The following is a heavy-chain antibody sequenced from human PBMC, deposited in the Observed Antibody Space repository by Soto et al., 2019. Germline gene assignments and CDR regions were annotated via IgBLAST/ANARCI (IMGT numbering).Heavy chain of an antibody. CDR3: ARGRSITMLRGAPPDY. V-gene: IGHV4-34*01. CDR2: INQSGGT. Sequence: PSETLSLTCAVYGGSFSGYYWSWIRQPPGKGLEWIGEINQSGGTNYNPSLKSRVTISVDTSKNQFSLKLSSVTATDTAVYYCARGRSITMLRGAPPDYWGQGTLVTVSS. J-gene: IGHJ4*02. D-gene: IGHD3-10*01. CDR1: GGSFSGYY.